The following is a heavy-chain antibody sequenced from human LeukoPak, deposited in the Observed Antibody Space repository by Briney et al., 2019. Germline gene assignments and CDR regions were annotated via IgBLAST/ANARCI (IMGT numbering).Heavy chain of an antibody. V-gene: IGHV1-69*01. CDR3: ARVGSYDSSGYSDY. D-gene: IGHD3-22*01. CDR1: GGTFTSYA. CDR2: IIPIFGTA. Sequence: GASVKVSCKASGGTFTSYAISWVRQAPGQGLEWMGGIIPIFGTANYAQKFQGRVTITADESTSTAYMELSSLRSEDTAVYYCARVGSYDSSGYSDYWGQGTLVTVSS. J-gene: IGHJ4*02.